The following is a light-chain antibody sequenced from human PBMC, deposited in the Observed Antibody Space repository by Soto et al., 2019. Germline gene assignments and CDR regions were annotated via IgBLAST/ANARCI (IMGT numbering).Light chain of an antibody. CDR3: TSYTSSSTPV. CDR1: SSDVGGYKY. V-gene: IGLV2-14*01. J-gene: IGLJ2*01. Sequence: QSVLTQPASVSGSPGQSITISCTGTSSDVGGYKYVSWYQQYPGKAPKLMIYEVNNRPSGVSNRFSGSKSGNTASLTISGLQAEDEADYYCTSYTSSSTPVFGGGTKVTVL. CDR2: EVN.